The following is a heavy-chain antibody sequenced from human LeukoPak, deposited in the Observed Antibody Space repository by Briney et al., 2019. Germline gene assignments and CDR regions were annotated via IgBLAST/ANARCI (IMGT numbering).Heavy chain of an antibody. CDR3: AKDTRSGRDY. J-gene: IGHJ4*02. CDR1: GFTFSSYG. CDR2: ISGSGGST. V-gene: IGHV3-23*01. Sequence: GGTLRLSCAASGFTFSSYGMNWVRQAPGKGLEWVAAISGSGGSTYYADSVKGRFTISRDKSNNTLYLQVNSLRADDTAVYYCAKDTRSGRDYWGQGTLVTVSS. D-gene: IGHD6-25*01.